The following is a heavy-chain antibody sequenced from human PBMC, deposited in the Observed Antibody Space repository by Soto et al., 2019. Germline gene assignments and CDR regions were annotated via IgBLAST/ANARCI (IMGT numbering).Heavy chain of an antibody. CDR1: GFTFSSYA. CDR3: AKVGIVVVPGAAVY. J-gene: IGHJ4*02. CDR2: VSASGGST. Sequence: SLRLSCAASGFTFSSYAMSWVRQAPGKGLEWVSAVSASGGSTYYADSVKGRFTISRDNSKNTLYLQMNSLRAEDTAVYYCAKVGIVVVPGAAVYWGQGTLVTVSS. D-gene: IGHD2-2*01. V-gene: IGHV3-23*01.